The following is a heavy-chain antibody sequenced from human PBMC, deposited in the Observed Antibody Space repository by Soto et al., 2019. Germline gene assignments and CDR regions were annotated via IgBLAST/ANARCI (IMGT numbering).Heavy chain of an antibody. D-gene: IGHD6-19*01. J-gene: IGHJ4*02. CDR1: GFTFSRYD. Sequence: EVQLVESGGALVQPGESLRLSCAASGFTFSRYDMHWVRQATGKGLEWVSGIGNVNDIYYAGSVQGRFTISREDAKSSLYLQMSSLRVEDSAVYYCASGLSGWDYWGQGTVVTVSS. CDR2: IGNVNDI. CDR3: ASGLSGWDY. V-gene: IGHV3-13*01.